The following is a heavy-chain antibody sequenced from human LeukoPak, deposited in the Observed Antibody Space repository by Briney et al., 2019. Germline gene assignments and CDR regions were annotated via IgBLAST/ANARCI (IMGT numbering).Heavy chain of an antibody. Sequence: GGSLRLSCAASGFTFSSYAMSWVRQAPGKGLEWVSAISGSGGSTYYADSVKGRFTISRDNSKNKLYLQMTSLRAEDTAVYYGARGPGYSISWYGTDLWGQGALVTVSS. V-gene: IGHV3-23*01. J-gene: IGHJ5*02. CDR1: GFTFSSYA. CDR2: ISGSGGST. CDR3: ARGPGYSISWYGTDL. D-gene: IGHD6-13*01.